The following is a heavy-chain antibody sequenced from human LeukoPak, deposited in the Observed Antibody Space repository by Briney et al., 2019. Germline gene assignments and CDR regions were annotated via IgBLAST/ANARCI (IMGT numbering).Heavy chain of an antibody. CDR1: GYTFTGYY. Sequence: ASVKVSCKASGYTFTGYYMHWVRQAPGQGLEWMGWINPNSGGTNYAQKFQGRVTMTRDTSIGTAYMELSRLRSDDTAVYYCARGCPMSGCLDYWGQGTLVTVSS. D-gene: IGHD6-19*01. CDR3: ARGCPMSGCLDY. CDR2: INPNSGGT. J-gene: IGHJ4*02. V-gene: IGHV1-2*02.